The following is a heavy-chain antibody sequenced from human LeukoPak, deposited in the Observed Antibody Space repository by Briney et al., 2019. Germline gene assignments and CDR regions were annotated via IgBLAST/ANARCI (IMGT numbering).Heavy chain of an antibody. D-gene: IGHD4-23*01. V-gene: IGHV1-8*03. CDR1: GYTFTSYD. CDR3: AKVDYGGNSKGNWFDP. Sequence: ASVKVSCKASGYTFTSYDINWVRQATGQGLEWMGWMNPNSGNTGYAQKFQGRVTITRNTSISTAYMELSSLRSEDTAVYYCAKVDYGGNSKGNWFDPWGQGTLVTVSS. CDR2: MNPNSGNT. J-gene: IGHJ5*02.